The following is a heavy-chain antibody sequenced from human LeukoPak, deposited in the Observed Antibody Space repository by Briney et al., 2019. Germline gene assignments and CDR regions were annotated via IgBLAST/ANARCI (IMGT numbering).Heavy chain of an antibody. D-gene: IGHD3-10*01. V-gene: IGHV3-30*04. CDR1: GFTFSSYA. CDR2: ISYDGSNK. CDR3: ARDVIIMVRGVITYYYYGMDV. Sequence: PGRSLRLSCAASGFTFSSYAMHWVRQAPGKGLEWVAVISYDGSNKYYADSVKGRFTISRDNSKNTLYLQMNGLRAEDTAVYYCARDVIIMVRGVITYYYYGMDVWGKGTTVTVSS. J-gene: IGHJ6*04.